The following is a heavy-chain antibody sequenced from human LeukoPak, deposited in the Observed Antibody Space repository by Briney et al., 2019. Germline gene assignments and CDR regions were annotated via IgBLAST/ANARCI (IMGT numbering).Heavy chain of an antibody. D-gene: IGHD5-18*01. CDR3: ADIQLRSNY. CDR1: GGSFSGYY. Sequence: SETLSLTCAVYGGSFSGYYWSWIRQPPGKGREGMGEINHSGSTNYNPSLKSRGTISVDTSKNQFSLKLSSVTAADTAVYYCADIQLRSNYWGQGTLVTVSS. CDR2: INHSGST. J-gene: IGHJ4*02. V-gene: IGHV4-34*01.